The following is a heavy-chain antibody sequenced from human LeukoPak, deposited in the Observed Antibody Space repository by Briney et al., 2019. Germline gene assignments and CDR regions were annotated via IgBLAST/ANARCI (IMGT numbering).Heavy chain of an antibody. D-gene: IGHD4-17*01. J-gene: IGHJ4*02. Sequence: GESLKIYCKTSGYMFTTYRIGWVRQVPGKGLEWMGIIYSGDSDTTYSPAFQGQVTISVDKSITTAYLPWISLQSSDTAVYYCARRVYYGDYGFDYWSQGTLVTVSS. V-gene: IGHV5-51*01. CDR2: IYSGDSDT. CDR1: GYMFTTYR. CDR3: ARRVYYGDYGFDY.